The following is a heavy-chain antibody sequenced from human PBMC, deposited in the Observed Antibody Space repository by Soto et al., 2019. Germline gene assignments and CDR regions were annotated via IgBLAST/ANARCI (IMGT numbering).Heavy chain of an antibody. V-gene: IGHV4-59*01. CDR1: GGSISSYY. CDR2: IYYSGST. Sequence: QVQLQESGPGLVKPSETLSLTCTVSGGSISSYYWSWIRQPPGKGLEWIGYIYYSGSTNYNPSLQSRVTISVDTSKNQFSLKLSSVTAADTAVYYCARATGYSTNFDYWGQGTLVTVSS. CDR3: ARATGYSTNFDY. D-gene: IGHD5-18*01. J-gene: IGHJ4*02.